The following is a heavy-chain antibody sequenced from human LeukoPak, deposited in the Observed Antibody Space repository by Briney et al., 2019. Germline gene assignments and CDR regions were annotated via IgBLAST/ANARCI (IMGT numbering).Heavy chain of an antibody. J-gene: IGHJ6*03. CDR1: GFTFSSYA. CDR3: AKATRDYYDSSGYYYSGDYYYYYMDV. V-gene: IGHV3-23*01. CDR2: TSGSGGST. D-gene: IGHD3-22*01. Sequence: QPGGSLRLSCAASGFTFSSYAMSWVRQAPGKGLEWVSATSGSGGSTYSADSVKGRFTISRDNSKNTLYLQMNSLRAEDTAVYYCAKATRDYYDSSGYYYSGDYYYYYMDVWGKGTTVTVSS.